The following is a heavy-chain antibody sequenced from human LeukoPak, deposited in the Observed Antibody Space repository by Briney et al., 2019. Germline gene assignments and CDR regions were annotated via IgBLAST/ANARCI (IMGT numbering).Heavy chain of an antibody. V-gene: IGHV6-1*01. CDR1: GDSVSIKSAL. J-gene: IGHJ4*02. CDR3: ARDNSGSYHYIDY. CDR2: KYYRSKWYN. Sequence: SQTLSLTYAISGDSVSIKSALWTWIRQSPSRVLEWLGRKYYRSKWYNDYAVSVKSRITISPDTSKKQFSLQLNCVTPEDTAVYYCARDNSGSYHYIDYWGQGTLVTVSS. D-gene: IGHD1-26*01.